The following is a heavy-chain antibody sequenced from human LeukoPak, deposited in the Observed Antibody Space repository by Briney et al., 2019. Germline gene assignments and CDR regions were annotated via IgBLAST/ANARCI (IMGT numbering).Heavy chain of an antibody. CDR3: ARASDPWLQLT. Sequence: GGSLRLSCAASGFTFSNYWMIWVRQAPGKGLEWVGNIKQDGSEKRYADSVRGRFGISRDNAQTSLYLQMNSLRAEDTAVYYCARASDPWLQLTWGQGTLVTVSS. J-gene: IGHJ5*02. CDR2: IKQDGSEK. CDR1: GFTFSNYW. D-gene: IGHD5-24*01. V-gene: IGHV3-7*05.